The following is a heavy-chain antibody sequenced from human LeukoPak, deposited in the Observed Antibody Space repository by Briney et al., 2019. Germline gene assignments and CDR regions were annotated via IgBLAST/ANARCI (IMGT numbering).Heavy chain of an antibody. CDR2: ISSSSSYI. Sequence: PGGSLRLSCAASGFTFSSCSMNWVRQAPGKGLEWVSSISSSSSYIYYADSVKGRFTISRDNAKNSLYLQMNSLRAEDTAVYYCARVMTYEDSKSKYRAFDYWGQGTLVTVSS. CDR3: ARVMTYEDSKSKYRAFDY. D-gene: IGHD3-22*01. J-gene: IGHJ4*02. CDR1: GFTFSSCS. V-gene: IGHV3-21*01.